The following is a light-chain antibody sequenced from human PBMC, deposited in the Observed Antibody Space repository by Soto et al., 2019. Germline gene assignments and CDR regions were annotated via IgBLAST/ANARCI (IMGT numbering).Light chain of an antibody. V-gene: IGKV3-20*01. CDR1: QSVSSSY. CDR3: QQYGSPPQT. CDR2: GAS. Sequence: EIVLTQSPGTLSLSTGERATLSCRSSQSVSSSYLACYQQKPGQAPRLLIYGASSRATGIPDRFSGSGSGTDFTLTISRLEPEDFAVYYCQQYGSPPQTFGQGTKVDIK. J-gene: IGKJ1*01.